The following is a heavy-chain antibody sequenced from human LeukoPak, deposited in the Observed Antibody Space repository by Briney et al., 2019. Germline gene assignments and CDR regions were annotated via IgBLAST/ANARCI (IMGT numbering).Heavy chain of an antibody. CDR3: ARNFGGGDSSGPYS. CDR2: INWNGGST. CDR1: GFTFNDYG. J-gene: IGHJ4*02. V-gene: IGHV3-20*04. D-gene: IGHD3-22*01. Sequence: GGSLRLSCAASGFTFNDYGMSWVRQAPRKGLEWVSGINWNGGSTGYADSVKGRFTISRDNAKNSLYLQMNSLRAEDTALYYCARNFGGGDSSGPYSWGQGTLVTVSS.